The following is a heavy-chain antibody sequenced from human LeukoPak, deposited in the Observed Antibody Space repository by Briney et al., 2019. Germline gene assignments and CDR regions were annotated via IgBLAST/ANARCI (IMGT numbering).Heavy chain of an antibody. CDR3: AKNTGWFHLAN. CDR1: GFTFSSYS. V-gene: IGHV3-48*01. D-gene: IGHD3-10*01. J-gene: IGHJ4*02. CDR2: ISSSSSTI. Sequence: GGSLSLSCAASGFTFSSYSMNWVRQAPGKGLEWVSYISSSSSTIYYADSVKGRFTISRDNAKSSLYLQMNSLRVEDTAVYYCAKNTGWFHLANWGKGTWVTVSS.